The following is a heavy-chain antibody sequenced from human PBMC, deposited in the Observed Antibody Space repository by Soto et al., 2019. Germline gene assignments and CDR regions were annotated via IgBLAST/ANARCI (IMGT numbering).Heavy chain of an antibody. Sequence: TSEILSLTCPVAGGYLSSGVYYWSWIRQHPGKGLEWIGYIYYSGSTYYNPSLKSRVTISVDTSKNQFSLKLSSVTAADTAVYYCARGGRIMITFGGVIAPGGWFNPWGQGTLVTVSS. J-gene: IGHJ5*02. CDR1: GGYLSSGVYY. CDR2: IYYSGST. CDR3: ARGGRIMITFGGVIAPGGWFNP. D-gene: IGHD3-16*02. V-gene: IGHV4-31*03.